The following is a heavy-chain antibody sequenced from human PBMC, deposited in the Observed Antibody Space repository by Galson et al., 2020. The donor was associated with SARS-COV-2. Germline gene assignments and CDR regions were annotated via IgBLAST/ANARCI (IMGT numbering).Heavy chain of an antibody. CDR2: ISYDGSNK. J-gene: IGHJ6*02. D-gene: IGHD6-19*01. CDR1: GFTFSSYG. Sequence: GGSLRLSCAASGFTFSSYGMHWVRQAPGKGLEWVAVISYDGSNKYYADSVKGRFTISRDNSKNTLYLQMNSLRAEDTAVYYCAKDLLRGYSNGWLYYYYGMDVWGQGTTVTVSS. CDR3: AKDLLRGYSNGWLYYYYGMDV. V-gene: IGHV3-30*18.